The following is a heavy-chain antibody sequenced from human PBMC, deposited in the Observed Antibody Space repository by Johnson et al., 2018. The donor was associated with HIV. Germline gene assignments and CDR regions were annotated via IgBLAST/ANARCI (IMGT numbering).Heavy chain of an antibody. Sequence: VQLVESGGGLVQPGGSLRLSCAASGFTFSSYAIHWVRQAPGKGLEYVSAISNNGGSTYYANSVKGRFTISRDNSKNTLYLQMDSLRAEDTAVYYCATPLAHYDSCAYGGGAFDIWGQGTMVTVSS. J-gene: IGHJ3*02. CDR1: GFTFSSYA. CDR3: ATPLAHYDSCAYGGGAFDI. CDR2: ISNNGGST. D-gene: IGHD3-22*01. V-gene: IGHV3-64*01.